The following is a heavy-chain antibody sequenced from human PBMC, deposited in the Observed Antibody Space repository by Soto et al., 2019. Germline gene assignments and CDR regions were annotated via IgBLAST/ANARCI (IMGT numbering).Heavy chain of an antibody. Sequence: QVQLVESGGGVVQPGRSLRLSCAASGFTFSSYGMHWVRQAPGKGLEWVAVIWYDGSNKYYADSVKGRFTISRVNSKTTLYLQMNSLRAEDTSVYYWATTAADSGSYYLWGQGTLITVFS. V-gene: IGHV3-33*01. CDR1: GFTFSSYG. CDR2: IWYDGSNK. CDR3: ATTAADSGSYYL. D-gene: IGHD1-26*01. J-gene: IGHJ5*02.